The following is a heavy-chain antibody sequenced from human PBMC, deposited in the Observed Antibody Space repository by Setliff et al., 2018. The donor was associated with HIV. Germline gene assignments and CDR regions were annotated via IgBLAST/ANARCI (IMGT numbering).Heavy chain of an antibody. CDR2: IIPVLGLS. Sequence: GASVKVSCKASGGIFSINWVRQAPGQGLEWMGRIIPVLGLSNYAQNYQGRISITRDTSANTAYMELSSLRSDDTAVYFCARGALLAVFDFDHWGQGTQVTVSS. J-gene: IGHJ4*02. D-gene: IGHD3-10*01. CDR3: ARGALLAVFDFDH. CDR1: GGIFS. V-gene: IGHV1-69*04.